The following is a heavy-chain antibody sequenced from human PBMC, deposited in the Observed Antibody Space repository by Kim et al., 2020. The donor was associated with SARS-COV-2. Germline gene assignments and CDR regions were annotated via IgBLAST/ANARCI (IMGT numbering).Heavy chain of an antibody. D-gene: IGHD3-22*01. V-gene: IGHV4-61*01. J-gene: IGHJ4*02. CDR2: IYYSGST. CDR3: ARVSSGYLDY. CDR1: GGSVSSGSYY. Sequence: SETLSLTCTVSGGSVSSGSYYWSWIRQPPGKGLEWIGYIYYSGSTNYNTSLKSRVTISVDTSKNQFSLKLSSVTAADTAVYYCARVSSGYLDYWGQGTLVTVSS.